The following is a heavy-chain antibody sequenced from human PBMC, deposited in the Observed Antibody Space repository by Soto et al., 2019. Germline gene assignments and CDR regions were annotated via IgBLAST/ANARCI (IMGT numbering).Heavy chain of an antibody. J-gene: IGHJ5*02. CDR3: ARDQSWHDLVWWFYP. V-gene: IGHV1-46*03. Sequence: ASVKVSCKASGYTFTSYCISWVRQAPGQGLEWMGTIYPGGVNIGYAQKFKGRVTMTKDTSTSTVYMELNSLTSEDTAVYYCARDQSWHDLVWWFYPWGQGTLVTVS. D-gene: IGHD1-1*01. CDR1: GYTFTSYC. CDR2: IYPGGVNI.